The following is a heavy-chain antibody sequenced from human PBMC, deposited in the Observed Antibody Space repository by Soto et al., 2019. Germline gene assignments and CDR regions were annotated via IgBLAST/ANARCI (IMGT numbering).Heavy chain of an antibody. J-gene: IGHJ4*02. CDR1: GGTFSSYA. CDR3: ASGARGYSGSYYDLYYFDY. V-gene: IGHV1-69*06. Sequence: SVKVSCKASGGTFSSYAISWVRQAPGQGLEWMGGIIPIFGTANYAQKFQGRVTITADKSTSTAYMELSSLRSEDTAVYYCASGARGYSGSYYDLYYFDYWGQGTRVTVS. CDR2: IIPIFGTA. D-gene: IGHD1-26*01.